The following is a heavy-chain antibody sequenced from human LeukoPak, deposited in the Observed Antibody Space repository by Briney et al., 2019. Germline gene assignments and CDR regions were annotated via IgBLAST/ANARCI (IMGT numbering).Heavy chain of an antibody. CDR3: AKVVLRYFVTPYGMDV. J-gene: IGHJ6*02. Sequence: GRSLRLSCAASGFTFSSYAMHWVRQAPGKGLEWVSAISGSGGSTYYADSVKGRFTISRDNSKNTLCLQMNSLRAEDTAVYYCAKVVLRYFVTPYGMDVWGQGTTVTVSS. CDR2: ISGSGGST. D-gene: IGHD3-9*01. V-gene: IGHV3-23*01. CDR1: GFTFSSYA.